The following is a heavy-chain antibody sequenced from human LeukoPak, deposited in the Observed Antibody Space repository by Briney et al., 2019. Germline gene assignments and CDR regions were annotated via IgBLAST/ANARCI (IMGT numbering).Heavy chain of an antibody. V-gene: IGHV4-39*01. Sequence: SETLSLTCTVSGGSVSSSSYYWGWIRQPPWKGLEWIGSIYYSGSTYYNPSLKSRVTISVDTSKNQFSLKLSSVTAADTAVYYCARIAAAGTVNYWGQGTLVTVSS. J-gene: IGHJ4*02. D-gene: IGHD6-13*01. CDR2: IYYSGST. CDR1: GGSVSSSSYY. CDR3: ARIAAAGTVNY.